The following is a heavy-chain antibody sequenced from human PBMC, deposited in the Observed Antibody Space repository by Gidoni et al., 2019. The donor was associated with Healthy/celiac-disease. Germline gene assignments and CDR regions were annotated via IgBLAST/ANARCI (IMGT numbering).Heavy chain of an antibody. Sequence: VQLVESGGGVVQPGRSLRLSCAASGFTFSSYGMHWVRQAPGKGLEWVAVISYDGSNKYYADSVKGRFTISRDNSKNTLYLQMNSLRAEDTAVYYCAKDVGFAWGQGTLVTVSS. V-gene: IGHV3-30*18. CDR3: AKDVGFA. D-gene: IGHD1-26*01. CDR2: ISYDGSNK. J-gene: IGHJ5*02. CDR1: GFTFSSYG.